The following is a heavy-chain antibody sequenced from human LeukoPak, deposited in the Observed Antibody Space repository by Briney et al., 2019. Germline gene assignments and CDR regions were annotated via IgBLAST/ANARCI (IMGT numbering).Heavy chain of an antibody. V-gene: IGHV1-69-2*01. CDR3: ATGSRFLEWLPIY. D-gene: IGHD3-3*01. Sequence: ASVKISCKVSGYTFTDYYKHWVQQAPGKGLEWMGLVDPEDGETIYAEKFQGRVTITADTSTDTAYMELSSLRSEDTAVYYCATGSRFLEWLPIYWGQGTLVTVSS. CDR1: GYTFTDYY. J-gene: IGHJ4*02. CDR2: VDPEDGET.